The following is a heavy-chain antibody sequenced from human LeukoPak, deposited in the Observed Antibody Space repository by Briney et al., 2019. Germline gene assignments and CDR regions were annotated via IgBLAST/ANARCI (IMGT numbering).Heavy chain of an antibody. CDR1: GLTFSSYA. J-gene: IGHJ4*02. Sequence: GGSLRLSCAASGLTFSSYARNWVRQAPGKGLEWVSAISGSGGNTHYADSVKGRFTISRDNSKNTLYLQMNSLRAEDTAVYYCAKDGIAVAPRVFDYWGQGTLVTVSS. CDR2: ISGSGGNT. CDR3: AKDGIAVAPRVFDY. V-gene: IGHV3-23*01. D-gene: IGHD6-19*01.